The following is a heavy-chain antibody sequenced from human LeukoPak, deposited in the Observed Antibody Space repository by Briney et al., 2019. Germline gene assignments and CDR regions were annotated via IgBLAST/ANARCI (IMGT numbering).Heavy chain of an antibody. D-gene: IGHD4-17*01. Sequence: GGSLRLSCAASGFTFSSYGMHWVRQAPGEGLKWVAVIWYDGSNKYYADSVKGRFTISRDNSKNTLYLQMNSLRAEDTAVYYCAKGRDYGDSLYFDYWGQGTLVTVSS. J-gene: IGHJ4*02. CDR1: GFTFSSYG. CDR3: AKGRDYGDSLYFDY. V-gene: IGHV3-33*06. CDR2: IWYDGSNK.